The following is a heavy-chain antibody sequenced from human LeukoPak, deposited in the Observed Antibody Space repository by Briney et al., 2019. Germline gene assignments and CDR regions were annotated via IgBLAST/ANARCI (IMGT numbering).Heavy chain of an antibody. CDR1: GGSFSGYY. D-gene: IGHD2-2*01. CDR2: INHSGST. V-gene: IGHV4-34*01. J-gene: IGHJ6*04. Sequence: SETLSLTCAVYGGSFSGYYWSWIRQPPGKGLEWIGEINHSGSTNYNPSLKSRVTISVDTSKNQFSLKLSSVTAADTAVYYCARTSIVVVPAAKRYMDVWGKGTTVTVSS. CDR3: ARTSIVVVPAAKRYMDV.